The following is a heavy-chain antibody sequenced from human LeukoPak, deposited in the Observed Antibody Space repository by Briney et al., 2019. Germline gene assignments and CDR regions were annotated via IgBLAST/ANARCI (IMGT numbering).Heavy chain of an antibody. V-gene: IGHV3-21*01. Sequence: PGGSLRLSCAASGFTLSGFSMNWVRQAPGKGLEWVSSISTSSTYVYYADSVKGRFTISRDNAKNSLYLQMNSLRAEDTAVYYCAREEPDYGSGSYVNYWGQGTLVTVSS. CDR3: AREEPDYGSGSYVNY. D-gene: IGHD3-10*01. CDR1: GFTLSGFS. J-gene: IGHJ4*02. CDR2: ISTSSTYV.